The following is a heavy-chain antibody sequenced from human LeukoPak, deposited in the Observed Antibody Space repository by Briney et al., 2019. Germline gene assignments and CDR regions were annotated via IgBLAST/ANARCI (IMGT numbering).Heavy chain of an antibody. CDR2: FDPEGGET. Sequence: ASVKVSCKVSGYTLTELSMHWVRQAPGKGLEWMGGFDPEGGETIYAQKFQGRVTMTEDTSTDTAYMELSSLRSEDTAVYYCATEVLVVVAATTDYWGQGTLVTVSS. V-gene: IGHV1-24*01. CDR3: ATEVLVVVAATTDY. J-gene: IGHJ4*02. D-gene: IGHD2-15*01. CDR1: GYTLTELS.